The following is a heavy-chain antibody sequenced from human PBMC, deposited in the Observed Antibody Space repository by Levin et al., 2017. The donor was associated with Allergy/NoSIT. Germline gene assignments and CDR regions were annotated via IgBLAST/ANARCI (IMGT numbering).Heavy chain of an antibody. CDR1: GYTFTDYY. J-gene: IGHJ4*02. Sequence: GASVKVSCKTSGYTFTDYYLHWVRQAPGQGLEWMAWINPNSGVTNYAQKFQGRVTVTRDTSLSTSYMELSRLRADDTAVYYCARAMGGIAAAASDYWGQGTLVTVSS. CDR3: ARAMGGIAAAASDY. D-gene: IGHD6-13*01. CDR2: INPNSGVT. V-gene: IGHV1-2*02.